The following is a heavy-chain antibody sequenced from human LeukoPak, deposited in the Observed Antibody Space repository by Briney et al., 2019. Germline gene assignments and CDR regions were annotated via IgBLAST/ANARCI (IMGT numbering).Heavy chain of an antibody. D-gene: IGHD3-16*01. CDR1: GGSISSYY. Sequence: PSETLSLTCTVSGGSISSYYWSWIRQPPGKGLEWIGYIYYSGSTNYNPSLKSRVTISVDTSKNQFSLKLSSVTAADTAVYYCARLRYGGSDYWGQGTLVTVSS. V-gene: IGHV4-59*08. CDR2: IYYSGST. J-gene: IGHJ4*02. CDR3: ARLRYGGSDY.